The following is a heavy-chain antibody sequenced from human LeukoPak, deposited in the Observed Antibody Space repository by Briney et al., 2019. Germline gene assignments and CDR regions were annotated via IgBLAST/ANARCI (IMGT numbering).Heavy chain of an antibody. V-gene: IGHV1-18*01. D-gene: IGHD2-2*01. J-gene: IGHJ5*02. Sequence: ASVKVSCKASGYTFTSYGICWVRQAPGQGLEWMGWISAYNGNTNYAQKLQGRVTMTTDTSTSTAYMELRSLRSDDTAVYYCARGCSSTSCYGFRRFDPWGQGTLVTVSS. CDR2: ISAYNGNT. CDR3: ARGCSSTSCYGFRRFDP. CDR1: GYTFTSYG.